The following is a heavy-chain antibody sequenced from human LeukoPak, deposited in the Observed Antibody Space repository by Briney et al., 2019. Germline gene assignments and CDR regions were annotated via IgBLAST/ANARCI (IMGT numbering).Heavy chain of an antibody. Sequence: GGSLRLSCAASRFTFSSYWMHWVRQAPGKGLVWVSRINSYGSRTSYGDSVKGRFTISRDNAKNTLYLQMNSLRAEDTAVYYCAREGIGENAPNYFDYWGQGTLVTVSS. D-gene: IGHD3-10*01. J-gene: IGHJ4*02. CDR3: AREGIGENAPNYFDY. CDR1: RFTFSSYW. CDR2: INSYGSRT. V-gene: IGHV3-74*01.